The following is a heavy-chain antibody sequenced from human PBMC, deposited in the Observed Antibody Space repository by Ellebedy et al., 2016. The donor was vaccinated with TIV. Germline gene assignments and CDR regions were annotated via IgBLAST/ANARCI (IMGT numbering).Heavy chain of an antibody. CDR2: IYTDGGT. V-gene: IGHV3-66*01. CDR1: GFTVSSSF. Sequence: ETLSLTCAASGFTVSSSFMSWVRQAPGKGLEWVSVIYTDGGTNYTDSVLGRFDISRDSSKNTLYLQMNSLRADDTAVYYCARDPRGGGDYGDNWFDPWGQGTLVTVSS. CDR3: ARDPRGGGDYGDNWFDP. J-gene: IGHJ5*02. D-gene: IGHD4-17*01.